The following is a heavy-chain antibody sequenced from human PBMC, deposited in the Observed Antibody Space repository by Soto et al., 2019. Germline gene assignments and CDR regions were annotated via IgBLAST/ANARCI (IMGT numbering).Heavy chain of an antibody. CDR1: GFTFSSYA. CDR3: AKGGADCSGGSCYSHYYYYMDV. CDR2: ISGSGGST. Sequence: PGGSLRLSCAASGFTFSSYAMSWVRQAPGKGLEWVSAISGSGGSTYYADSVKGRFTISRDNSKNTLYLQMNSLRAEDTAVYYCAKGGADCSGGSCYSHYYYYMDVWGKGTTVTVSS. J-gene: IGHJ6*03. D-gene: IGHD2-15*01. V-gene: IGHV3-23*01.